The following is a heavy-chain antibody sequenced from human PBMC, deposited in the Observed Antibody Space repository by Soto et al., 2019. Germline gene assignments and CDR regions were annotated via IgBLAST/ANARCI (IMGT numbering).Heavy chain of an antibody. CDR2: ISDDGSNK. Sequence: PGGSLRLSCAASGFTFINYVMHWARQAPGKGLEWVAVISDDGSNKYYADSVKGRFTISRDNSENTLYLQMNGLRVEDTAMYYCVRDSSFWSGYSYYGMDVWGQGTTVTVSS. CDR3: VRDSSFWSGYSYYGMDV. J-gene: IGHJ6*02. D-gene: IGHD3-3*01. CDR1: GFTFINYV. V-gene: IGHV3-30*04.